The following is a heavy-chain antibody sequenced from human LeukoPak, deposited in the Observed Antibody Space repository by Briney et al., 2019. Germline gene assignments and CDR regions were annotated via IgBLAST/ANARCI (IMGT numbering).Heavy chain of an antibody. CDR1: GFTVSNNH. Sequence: GGSLRLSCAASGFTVSNNHMNWVRQAPGKGLEWVSVIHSADTTYYADSVKGRFTISRDNSKNTLYLQMNSLRAEDTAVYYCASSSWYGGFDYWGQGTLVSVSS. J-gene: IGHJ4*02. CDR2: IHSADTT. D-gene: IGHD6-13*01. CDR3: ASSSWYGGFDY. V-gene: IGHV3-53*01.